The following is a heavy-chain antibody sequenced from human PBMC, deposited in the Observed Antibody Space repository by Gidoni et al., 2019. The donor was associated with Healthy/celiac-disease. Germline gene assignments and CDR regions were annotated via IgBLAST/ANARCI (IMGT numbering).Heavy chain of an antibody. D-gene: IGHD3-9*01. CDR2: ISGSGGST. V-gene: IGHV3-23*01. CDR1: GCTFSSYA. Sequence: EVQLLESGGGLVQGGGSVGLPCAASGCTFSSYAMMWVRQAPGEGLEWVSAISGSGGSTYYADSVKGRFTISRDNSKNTLYLQMNSLRAEDTAVYYCAKGYHDILTGLDYWGQGTLVTVSS. J-gene: IGHJ4*02. CDR3: AKGYHDILTGLDY.